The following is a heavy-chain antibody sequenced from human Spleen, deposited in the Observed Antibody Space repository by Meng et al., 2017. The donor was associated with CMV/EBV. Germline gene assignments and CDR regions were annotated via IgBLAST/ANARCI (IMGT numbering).Heavy chain of an antibody. V-gene: IGHV4-38-2*02. CDR2: FYYSGST. CDR1: SYSISSGYY. Sequence: SETLSLTCTVSSYSISSGYYWGWIRQPPGKGLEWIGSFYYSGSTYYNPSLKSRVTISVDTSKNQFSLKLSSVTAADTAVYYCARQGDFWSGYYLYYYYGMDVWGQGTTVTVSS. J-gene: IGHJ6*02. D-gene: IGHD3-3*01. CDR3: ARQGDFWSGYYLYYYYGMDV.